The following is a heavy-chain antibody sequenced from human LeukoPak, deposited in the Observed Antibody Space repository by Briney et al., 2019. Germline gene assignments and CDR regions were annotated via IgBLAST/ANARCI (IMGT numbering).Heavy chain of an antibody. J-gene: IGHJ6*02. Sequence: GGSLRLSCAASGFTFSSYEVIWVRQAPGKGLEWVSYTSSSGTTIHYVDSVKGRFRNSRDNAKNTVYLEMNSLRSEDTAVYYCARSLIPLGMDVWGQGTTVTVSS. V-gene: IGHV3-48*03. CDR1: GFTFSSYE. D-gene: IGHD2-21*01. CDR3: ARSLIPLGMDV. CDR2: TSSSGTTI.